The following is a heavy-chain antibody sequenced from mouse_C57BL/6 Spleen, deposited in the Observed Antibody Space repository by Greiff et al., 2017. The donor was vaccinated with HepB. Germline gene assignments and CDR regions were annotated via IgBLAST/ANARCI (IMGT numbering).Heavy chain of an antibody. D-gene: IGHD1-1*01. Sequence: VQLVESGPGLVQPSQSLSITCTVSGFSLTSYGVHWVRQSPGKGLEWLGVIWSGGSTDYNAAFISRLSISKDNSKSQVFFKMNSLQADDTAIYYCARNNYGSFYYAMDYWGQGTSVTVSS. CDR3: ARNNYGSFYYAMDY. CDR2: IWSGGST. J-gene: IGHJ4*01. V-gene: IGHV2-2*01. CDR1: GFSLTSYG.